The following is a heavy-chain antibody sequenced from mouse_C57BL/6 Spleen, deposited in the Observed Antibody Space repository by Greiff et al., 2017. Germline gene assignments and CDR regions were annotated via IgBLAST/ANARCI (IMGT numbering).Heavy chain of an antibody. D-gene: IGHD3-2*02. V-gene: IGHV1-80*01. CDR1: GYAFSSYW. J-gene: IGHJ4*01. CDR2: IYPGDGDT. Sequence: QVQLQQSGAELVKPGASVKISCKASGYAFSSYWMNWVKQRPGKGLEWIGQIYPGDGDTNYNGKFKGKATLTADKSSSTAYMQLSSLTSEDSAVYVCARGKTAQATFLYYAMDYWGQGTSVTVSS. CDR3: ARGKTAQATFLYYAMDY.